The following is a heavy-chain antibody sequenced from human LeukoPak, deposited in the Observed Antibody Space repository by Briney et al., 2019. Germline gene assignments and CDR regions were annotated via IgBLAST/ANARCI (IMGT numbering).Heavy chain of an antibody. D-gene: IGHD5-12*01. CDR2: IYTSGST. Sequence: SETLSLTCTVSGGSISSYYWSWIRQPAGKGLEWIGRIYTSGSTNYNPSLKSRVTMSVDTSKNQFSLKLSSVTAADTAVYYCLRGGYGGRYYYYMDVWGKGTTVTVSS. J-gene: IGHJ6*03. CDR3: LRGGYGGRYYYYMDV. V-gene: IGHV4-4*07. CDR1: GGSISSYY.